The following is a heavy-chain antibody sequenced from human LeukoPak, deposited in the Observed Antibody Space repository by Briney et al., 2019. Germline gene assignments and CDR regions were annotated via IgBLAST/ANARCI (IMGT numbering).Heavy chain of an antibody. V-gene: IGHV3-53*01. CDR1: GFTVSSNY. CDR2: IYSGGST. D-gene: IGHD5-12*01. Sequence: QPGGSLRLSCAASGFTVSSNYMSWVRQAPGKGLEWVSVIYSGGSTYYADSVKGRFTISRDNSKNTVHLQMNSLRAEDTAVYYCARVDIVAGDAFDIWGQGTMVTVSS. J-gene: IGHJ3*02. CDR3: ARVDIVAGDAFDI.